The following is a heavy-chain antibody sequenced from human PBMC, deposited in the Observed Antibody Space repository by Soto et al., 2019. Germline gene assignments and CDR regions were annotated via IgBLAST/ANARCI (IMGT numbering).Heavy chain of an antibody. D-gene: IGHD3-22*01. CDR2: IIPIFGTA. Sequence: ASVKVSCKASGGTFSSYAISWVRQAPGQGLEWMGGIIPIFGTANYAQKFQGRVTITADKSTSTAYMELSSLRPEDTAVYYCARGDSSGYYILYYYYGMDVWGQGTTVTVSS. CDR3: ARGDSSGYYILYYYYGMDV. J-gene: IGHJ6*02. V-gene: IGHV1-69*06. CDR1: GGTFSSYA.